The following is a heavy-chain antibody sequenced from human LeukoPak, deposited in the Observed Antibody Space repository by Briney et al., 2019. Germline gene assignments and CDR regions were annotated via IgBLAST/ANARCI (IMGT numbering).Heavy chain of an antibody. V-gene: IGHV1-69*04. D-gene: IGHD5-24*01. CDR2: IIPILGIT. CDR3: ARDGQGDGYNA. Sequence: SVKVSCKAPGGTFSSYAISWVRQAPGQGLEWMGRIIPILGITNYAQKFQGRVTITADKSTSTAYMELSSLRSEDTAVYYCARDGQGDGYNAWSQGTLVTVSS. J-gene: IGHJ5*02. CDR1: GGTFSSYA.